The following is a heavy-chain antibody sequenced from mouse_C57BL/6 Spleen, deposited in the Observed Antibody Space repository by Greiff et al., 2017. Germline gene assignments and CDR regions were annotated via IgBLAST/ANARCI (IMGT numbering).Heavy chain of an antibody. CDR2: ISSGSSTT. V-gene: IGHV5-17*01. CDR3: ARHSTVGYLDY. CDR1: GFTFSSYG. Sequence: EVQLVESGGGLVKPGGSLKLSCAASGFTFSSYGMHWVRQAPEKGLEWVAYISSGSSTTYYPDTVKGRFTISRDNAKNTLYLQMSSLTSEDTAMYYCARHSTVGYLDYWGQGTTVTVSS. D-gene: IGHD2-10*02. J-gene: IGHJ1*01.